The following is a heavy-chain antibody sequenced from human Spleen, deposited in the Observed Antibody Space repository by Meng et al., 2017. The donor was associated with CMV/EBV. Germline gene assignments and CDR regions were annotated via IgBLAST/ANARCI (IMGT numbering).Heavy chain of an antibody. CDR1: GGSISSSNHY. J-gene: IGHJ3*02. D-gene: IGHD5-12*01. V-gene: IGHV4-61*01. CDR2: IYYSGST. Sequence: SETLSLTCTVSGGSISSSNHYWSWIRQPPGKGLEWIGCIYYSGSTNYNPSLKSRVNISVDTSKNQFSLKLSSVTAADTAVYYCARVLYSGYDLNDAFDIWGQGTMVTVSS. CDR3: ARVLYSGYDLNDAFDI.